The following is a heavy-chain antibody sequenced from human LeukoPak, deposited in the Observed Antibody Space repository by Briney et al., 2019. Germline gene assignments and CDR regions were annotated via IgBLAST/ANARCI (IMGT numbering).Heavy chain of an antibody. V-gene: IGHV3-21*06. CDR2: ISSDSSDI. CDR1: GFSFSSLA. J-gene: IGHJ5*02. D-gene: IGHD3-22*01. CDR3: ARGGDSSAFNWFDP. Sequence: GGSLRLSCVGSGFSFSSLAMNWVRQAPGKGLEWVSSISSDSSDINYVDSVKGRFTISRDNARNSLYLQMNNLRDEDTAVYYCARGGDSSAFNWFDPWGQGTLVTVSS.